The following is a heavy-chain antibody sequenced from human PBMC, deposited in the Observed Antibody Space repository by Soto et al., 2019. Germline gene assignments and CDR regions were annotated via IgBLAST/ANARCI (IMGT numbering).Heavy chain of an antibody. CDR1: GYTFTSYG. J-gene: IGHJ6*02. CDR3: ARERGAAALVYYYYYGMDA. CDR2: ISAYNGNT. Sequence: ASVKVSCKASGYTFTSYGISWVRQAPGQGLEWMGWISAYNGNTNYAQKLQGRVTMTTDTSTSTAYMELRSLRSGDTAVYYCARERGAAALVYYYYYGMDAWGQGTTVTVSS. V-gene: IGHV1-18*01. D-gene: IGHD6-13*01.